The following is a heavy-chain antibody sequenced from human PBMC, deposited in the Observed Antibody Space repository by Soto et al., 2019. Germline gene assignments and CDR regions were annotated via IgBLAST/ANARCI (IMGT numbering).Heavy chain of an antibody. D-gene: IGHD3-10*01. CDR2: VNPIVSMS. V-gene: IGHV1-69*02. J-gene: IGHJ4*02. Sequence: QVQLVQSGAEVKRPGSSVKVSCKASGDTFNFYSINWVRQAPGLGLEWMGRVNPIVSMSNYAQKFQGRVTMTADQATSTAYMELSSLRSEHTSIYYCASSYGSGSRAFDYWGQGALVTVSS. CDR1: GDTFNFYS. CDR3: ASSYGSGSRAFDY.